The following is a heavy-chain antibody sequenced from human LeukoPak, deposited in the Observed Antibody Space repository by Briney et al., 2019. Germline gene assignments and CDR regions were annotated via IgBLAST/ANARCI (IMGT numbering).Heavy chain of an antibody. D-gene: IGHD3-22*01. J-gene: IGHJ3*02. Sequence: SETLSLTCAVSGGSISSSNWWSWVRQPPGKGLEWIGEIYHSGSTNYNPSLKSRVTMSVDTSKNQFSLKLSSVTAADTAVYYCARVLYDYYDSSGLNAFDIWGQGTMVTVSS. V-gene: IGHV4-4*02. CDR2: IYHSGST. CDR1: GGSISSSNW. CDR3: ARVLYDYYDSSGLNAFDI.